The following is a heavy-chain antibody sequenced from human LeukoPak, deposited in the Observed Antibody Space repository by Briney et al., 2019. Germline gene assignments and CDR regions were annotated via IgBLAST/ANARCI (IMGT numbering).Heavy chain of an antibody. Sequence: GGSLRPSCAASGFTFSTYAMSWVRQAPGKGLEWVSTISGLGGGTYYADSVKGRFTISRVNSKNTLYLQMNSLRAEDTAIYYCAKNAEWELPEYYFDYWGQGTLVTVPS. CDR2: ISGLGGGT. CDR1: GFTFSTYA. J-gene: IGHJ4*02. D-gene: IGHD1-26*01. CDR3: AKNAEWELPEYYFDY. V-gene: IGHV3-23*01.